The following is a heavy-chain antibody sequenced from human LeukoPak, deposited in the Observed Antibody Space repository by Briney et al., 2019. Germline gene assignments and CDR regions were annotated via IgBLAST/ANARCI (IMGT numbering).Heavy chain of an antibody. V-gene: IGHV4-61*02. D-gene: IGHD3-22*01. CDR2: IYTSGST. Sequence: SETLSLTCTVSGGSNSSGSYYWSWIRQPAGKGLEWIGRIYTSGSTNYNPSLKSRVTISVDTSKNQFSLKLSSVTAADTAVYYCAREGYYYDSSGYYYAFDYWGQGTLVTVSS. J-gene: IGHJ4*02. CDR3: AREGYYYDSSGYYYAFDY. CDR1: GGSNSSGSYY.